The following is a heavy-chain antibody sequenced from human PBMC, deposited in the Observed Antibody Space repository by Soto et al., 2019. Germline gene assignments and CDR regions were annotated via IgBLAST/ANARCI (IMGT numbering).Heavy chain of an antibody. V-gene: IGHV5-51*01. D-gene: IGHD5-12*01. CDR3: ARHRAYSGYDYRMAPYYYYYGMDV. Sequence: PGESLKISCKGSGYSFTSYWIGWVRQMPGKGLEWMGIIYPGDSDTRYSPSFQGQVTISADKSISTAYLQWSSLKASDTAMYYCARHRAYSGYDYRMAPYYYYYGMDVWGQGTTVTVSS. CDR2: IYPGDSDT. J-gene: IGHJ6*02. CDR1: GYSFTSYW.